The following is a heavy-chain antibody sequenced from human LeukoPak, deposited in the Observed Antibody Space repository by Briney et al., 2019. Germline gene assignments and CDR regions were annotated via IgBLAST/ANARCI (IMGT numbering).Heavy chain of an antibody. J-gene: IGHJ2*01. Sequence: GGSLRLSCAASGFTFSSYSMSWVRQTPGKGLEWVSYISSGSSTICYADSAKGRFTISRDNAKNSLYLQVNSLRDEDTAVYYCARGFRYFDLWGRGTLVTVSS. CDR3: ARGFRYFDL. CDR1: GFTFSSYS. V-gene: IGHV3-48*02. CDR2: ISSGSSTI. D-gene: IGHD2-21*01.